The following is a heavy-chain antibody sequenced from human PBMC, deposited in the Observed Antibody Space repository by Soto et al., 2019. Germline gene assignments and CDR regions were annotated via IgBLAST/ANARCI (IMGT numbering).Heavy chain of an antibody. CDR2: IDHSGST. CDR1: TESFSHYY. V-gene: IGHV4-34*01. Sequence: SETLSLTCAVKTESFSHYYWIWIRQPPGKGLEWIGGIDHSGSTYYNPSLKSRVTISVDTSKNQFSLKLSSVTAADTAVYYCARKPYSSILGVDYWGQGTLVTVSS. CDR3: ARKPYSSILGVDY. D-gene: IGHD6-13*01. J-gene: IGHJ4*02.